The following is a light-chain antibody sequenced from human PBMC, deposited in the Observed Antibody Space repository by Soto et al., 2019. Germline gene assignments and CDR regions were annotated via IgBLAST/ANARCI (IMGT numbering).Light chain of an antibody. Sequence: DIQTTQSPSTLSASAGDRVTISCRASQSVSIWLAWYQQKPGRAPKLLIYKSSILESGVPSRFSGSGSGTEFTLTSSSLQPDDFATYYCQQYNSYPWTFGQGTKVDIK. J-gene: IGKJ1*01. CDR3: QQYNSYPWT. CDR1: QSVSIW. V-gene: IGKV1-5*03. CDR2: KSS.